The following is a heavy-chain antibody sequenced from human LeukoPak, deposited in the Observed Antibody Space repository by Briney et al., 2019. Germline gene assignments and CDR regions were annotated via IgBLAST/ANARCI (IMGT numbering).Heavy chain of an antibody. V-gene: IGHV3-15*01. CDR2: IKSKTDGGTT. D-gene: IGHD3-3*01. CDR3: TTELRFLEWPTDY. CDR1: GFTFSNAW. J-gene: IGHJ4*02. Sequence: GGSLRLSCAASGFTFSNAWMSWVRQAPGKGLEWVGRIKSKTDGGTTDYAAPVKGRFTISRDDSKNTLYLQMNSLKTEDTAVYYCTTELRFLEWPTDYWGQGTLVTVSS.